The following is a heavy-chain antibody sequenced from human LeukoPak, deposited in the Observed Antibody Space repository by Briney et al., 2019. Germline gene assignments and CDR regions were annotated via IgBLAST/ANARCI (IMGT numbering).Heavy chain of an antibody. CDR2: IYSGGTT. CDR1: GFTVSGNY. V-gene: IGHV3-53*01. Sequence: QSGGSLRLSCAASGFTVSGNYMSWVRQAPGKGLEWVSLIYSGGTTYYADSVKGRFTISRDNSKNTLYLQMNSLRAEDTAMYYCARDSRVYYFDYWGQGTLVSVSS. J-gene: IGHJ4*02. D-gene: IGHD2-8*01. CDR3: ARDSRVYYFDY.